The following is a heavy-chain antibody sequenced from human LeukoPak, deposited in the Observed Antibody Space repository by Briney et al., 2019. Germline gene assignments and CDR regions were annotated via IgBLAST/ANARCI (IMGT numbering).Heavy chain of an antibody. J-gene: IGHJ6*04. D-gene: IGHD3-9*01. CDR1: GGSFSGYY. CDR2: INHSGST. CDR3: ARDRAYYDILTGYLSPYYYGMDV. V-gene: IGHV4-34*01. Sequence: SETLSLTCAVYGGSFSGYYWSWIRQPPGKGLEWIGEINHSGSTNYNPSLKSRVTISVDTSKNQFSLKLSSVTAADTAVYYCARDRAYYDILTGYLSPYYYGMDVWGKGTTVTVSS.